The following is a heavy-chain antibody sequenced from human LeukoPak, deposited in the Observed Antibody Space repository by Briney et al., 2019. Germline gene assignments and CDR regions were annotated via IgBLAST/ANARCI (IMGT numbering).Heavy chain of an antibody. V-gene: IGHV3-23*01. D-gene: IGHD6-19*01. CDR3: AKGRPGGRAVAGTDRFDY. CDR2: ISGSGGST. Sequence: PGGSLRLSCAASGFTFSSYAMSWVRQAPGKGLEWVSAISGSGGSTYYADSVKGRFTISRDNSKNTLYLQMNSLRAEDTAVYYCAKGRPGGRAVAGTDRFDYWGQGTLVTVSS. J-gene: IGHJ4*02. CDR1: GFTFSSYA.